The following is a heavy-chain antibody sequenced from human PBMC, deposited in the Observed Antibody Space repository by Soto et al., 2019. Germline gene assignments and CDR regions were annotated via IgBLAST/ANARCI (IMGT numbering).Heavy chain of an antibody. Sequence: PSETLSLTCAVYGGSFSGYYWSWIRQPPGKGLEWIGEINHSGSTNYNPSLKSRVTISVDTSKNQFSLKLSSVTAADTAVYYCARGRDYGFWSGYYKNFDYWGQGTLVTVSS. D-gene: IGHD3-3*01. J-gene: IGHJ4*02. CDR1: GGSFSGYY. CDR3: ARGRDYGFWSGYYKNFDY. V-gene: IGHV4-34*01. CDR2: INHSGST.